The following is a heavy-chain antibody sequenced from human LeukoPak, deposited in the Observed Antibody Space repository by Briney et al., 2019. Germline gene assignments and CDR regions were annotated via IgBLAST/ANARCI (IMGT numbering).Heavy chain of an antibody. Sequence: GGSLRLSCAASGFTFSSYAMSWVRQAPGKGLEWVPAISGSGGSTYYADSVKVRFTISIYNSKNTLYLQMNSLRAEDTALYYCVRYGSGSYYISRGYFDYWGQGTLVTVSS. D-gene: IGHD3-10*01. CDR1: GFTFSSYA. V-gene: IGHV3-23*01. CDR3: VRYGSGSYYISRGYFDY. J-gene: IGHJ4*02. CDR2: ISGSGGST.